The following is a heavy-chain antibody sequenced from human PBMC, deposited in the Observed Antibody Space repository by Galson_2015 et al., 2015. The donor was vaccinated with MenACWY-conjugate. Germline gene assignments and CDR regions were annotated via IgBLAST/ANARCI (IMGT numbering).Heavy chain of an antibody. CDR3: ARTGRMAVALSYFDS. V-gene: IGHV4-38-2*01. CDR2: IDHRGYT. Sequence: LSLTCSVSGFSISSGFYWGWIRRSPGKGLEWIGTIDHRGYTYENPSLKSRITISVDTSRNQFSLRLTSITAADTAVFYCARTGRMAVALSYFDSWGQGTLVTVSA. CDR1: GFSISSGFY. D-gene: IGHD6-19*01. J-gene: IGHJ4*02.